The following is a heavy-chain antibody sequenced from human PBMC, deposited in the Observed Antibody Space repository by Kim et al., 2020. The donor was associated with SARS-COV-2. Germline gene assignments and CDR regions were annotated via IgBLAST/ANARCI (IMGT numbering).Heavy chain of an antibody. CDR1: GFTFSSYS. V-gene: IGHV3-21*01. CDR3: ARDREPYYDFWSGYYITAYYFDY. Sequence: GGSLRLSCAASGFTFSSYSMNWVRQAPGKGLEWVSSISSSSSYIYYADSVKGRFTISRDNAKNSLYLQMNSLRAEDTAVYYCARDREPYYDFWSGYYITAYYFDYWGQGTLVTVSS. J-gene: IGHJ4*02. CDR2: ISSSSSYI. D-gene: IGHD3-3*01.